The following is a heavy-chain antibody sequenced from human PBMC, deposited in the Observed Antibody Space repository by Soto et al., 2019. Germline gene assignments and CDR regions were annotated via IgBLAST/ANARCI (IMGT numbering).Heavy chain of an antibody. CDR3: ARDLRISSSGWPLTYYYYYGMDV. Sequence: QVQLVQSGAEVKKPGASVKVSCKASGYTFTSYGISWVRQAPGQGLEWMGWISAYNGNTNYAQKLQGRVTMTTDTSTSTANMELRSLRSDDTAVYYCARDLRISSSGWPLTYYYYYGMDVWGQGTTVTVSS. V-gene: IGHV1-18*01. CDR1: GYTFTSYG. CDR2: ISAYNGNT. D-gene: IGHD6-19*01. J-gene: IGHJ6*02.